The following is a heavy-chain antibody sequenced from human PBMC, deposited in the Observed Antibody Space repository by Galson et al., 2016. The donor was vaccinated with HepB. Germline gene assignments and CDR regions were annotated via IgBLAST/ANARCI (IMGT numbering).Heavy chain of an antibody. CDR3: ARDRIPDRYYGLSV. D-gene: IGHD1-14*01. J-gene: IGHJ6*02. CDR2: ISGSGTSI. Sequence: SLRLSCAASGFTFSDYYMSWVRQAPGKGLAWLSIISGSGTSIYYADSVKGRFTVSRDNTKNLVYLQTNSLRAEDTAVYYCARDRIPDRYYGLSVWGHGTTVTVSS. V-gene: IGHV3-11*01. CDR1: GFTFSDYY.